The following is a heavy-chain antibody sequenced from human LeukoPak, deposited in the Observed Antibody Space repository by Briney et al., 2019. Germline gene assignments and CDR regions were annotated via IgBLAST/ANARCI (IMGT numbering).Heavy chain of an antibody. Sequence: GGSLRLSCAASGFTFSSYVMSWVRQAPGKGLEWVSVISGGGDSTYYADSVKGRFTISRDNSKNTLYLQMNSLRAEDTAVYYCARDQCDYWGQGTLATVSS. CDR3: ARDQCDY. D-gene: IGHD6-19*01. CDR1: GFTFSSYV. J-gene: IGHJ4*02. CDR2: ISGGGDST. V-gene: IGHV3-23*01.